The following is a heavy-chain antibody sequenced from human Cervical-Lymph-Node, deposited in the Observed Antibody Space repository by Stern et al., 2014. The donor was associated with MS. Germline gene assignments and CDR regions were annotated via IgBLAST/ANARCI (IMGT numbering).Heavy chain of an antibody. D-gene: IGHD6-13*01. V-gene: IGHV1-69*01. CDR2: VTPMIGTT. J-gene: IGHJ6*02. CDR3: ASPAPNHSSSWYYYSGLDV. Sequence: QVHLDEYAADVRKPGSSVRVSCKASGDTLSNFAIFWGRQAPGQGLEWVGVVTPMIGTTIYAEKFEGRVTISADESSNTVYMELSGLRSEDTAVYYCASPAPNHSSSWYYYSGLDVWGQGTLVTVS. CDR1: GDTLSNFA.